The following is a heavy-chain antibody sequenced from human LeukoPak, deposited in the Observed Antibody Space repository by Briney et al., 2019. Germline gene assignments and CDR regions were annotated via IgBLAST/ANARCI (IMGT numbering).Heavy chain of an antibody. J-gene: IGHJ4*02. D-gene: IGHD3-9*01. V-gene: IGHV3-23*01. Sequence: GGSLRLSCAASGFTFNNYAMSWVRQAPGKGLEWVSGISGSDYTYYTDSVKGRFTISRDNSKNTLYLQMNSLRAEDTAVYYGAKGVRYLDWWILDYWGQGTLVTVSS. CDR2: ISGSDYT. CDR3: AKGVRYLDWWILDY. CDR1: GFTFNNYA.